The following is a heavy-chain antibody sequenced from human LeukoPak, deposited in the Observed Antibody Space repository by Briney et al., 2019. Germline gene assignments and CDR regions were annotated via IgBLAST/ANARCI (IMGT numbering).Heavy chain of an antibody. D-gene: IGHD6-19*01. V-gene: IGHV3-21*01. Sequence: GGSLRLSCAASGFTFSSYSMNWVRQAPGKGLEWVSSISSSSSYIYYADSVKGRFTISRDNAKNSLYLQMNSLRAEDTAVYYCARVTSNGRNYYYYPMDVWGQGTTVTVSS. CDR2: ISSSSSYI. CDR1: GFTFSSYS. CDR3: ARVTSNGRNYYYYPMDV. J-gene: IGHJ6*02.